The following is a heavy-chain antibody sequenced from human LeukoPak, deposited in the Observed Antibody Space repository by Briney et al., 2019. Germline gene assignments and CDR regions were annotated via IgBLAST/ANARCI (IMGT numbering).Heavy chain of an antibody. D-gene: IGHD1-1*01. V-gene: IGHV1-18*01. CDR2: ISAYNANT. CDR3: ATTTTGWFAP. J-gene: IGHJ5*02. CDR1: GYTFTSNG. Sequence: ASVKVSCKASGYTFTSNGFTWVRQAPGQGLEWMGWISAYNANTNYAQKFQGRVTMTTDTSTSTAYMELRSLRSDDTAVYYCATTTTGWFAPWGQGTLVTVSS.